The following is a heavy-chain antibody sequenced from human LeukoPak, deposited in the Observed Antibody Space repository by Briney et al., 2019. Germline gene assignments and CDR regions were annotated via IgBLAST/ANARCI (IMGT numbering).Heavy chain of an antibody. D-gene: IGHD3-10*01. Sequence: SETLSLTCTISGGSMKNYYWSWIRQPPGKGLEWIGYIYYSGSTNYNPSLKSRVTISVDTSKNQFSLKLSSVTAADTAVYYCARANTMVRGVIALGDWGQGTLVTVSS. J-gene: IGHJ4*02. CDR2: IYYSGST. CDR3: ARANTMVRGVIALGD. CDR1: GGSMKNYY. V-gene: IGHV4-59*01.